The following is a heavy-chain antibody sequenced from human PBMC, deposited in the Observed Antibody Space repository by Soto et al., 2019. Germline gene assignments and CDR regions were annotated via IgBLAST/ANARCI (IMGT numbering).Heavy chain of an antibody. CDR1: GFTFSSYA. D-gene: IGHD3-16*01. CDR2: LSDTT. Sequence: VRLLDSGGGLVQPGGSLTLSCAASGFTFSSYAMSWVRQAPGKGLEWVSTLSDTTYYADSVRGRFTISRDNSENTLYRQMNSLRVEDTAVYFCARSLGPSRHFFDHWGQGTLVTASS. J-gene: IGHJ4*02. CDR3: ARSLGPSRHFFDH. V-gene: IGHV3-23*01.